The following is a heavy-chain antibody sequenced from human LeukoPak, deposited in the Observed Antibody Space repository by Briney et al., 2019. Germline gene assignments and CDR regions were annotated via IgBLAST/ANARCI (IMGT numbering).Heavy chain of an antibody. CDR2: IYYSGST. Sequence: SETLSLTCTVSGGSISTGDYYWSWIRQPPGKGLEWIGYIYYSGSTYYNPSLKSRVTISVDTSKNQFSLKLSSVPAADTAVYYCARGGATVVTRHFDYWGQGTLVTVSS. CDR1: GGSISTGDYY. V-gene: IGHV4-30-4*01. CDR3: ARGGATVVTRHFDY. D-gene: IGHD4-23*01. J-gene: IGHJ4*02.